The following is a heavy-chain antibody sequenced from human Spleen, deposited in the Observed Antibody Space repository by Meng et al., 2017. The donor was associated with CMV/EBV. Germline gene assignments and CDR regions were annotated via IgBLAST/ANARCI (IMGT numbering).Heavy chain of an antibody. CDR3: TTDPLYCTGSSCAY. J-gene: IGHJ4*01. CDR1: GYSFTGYY. CDR2: INPDSGGT. V-gene: IGHV1-2*02. D-gene: IGHD2-8*02. Sequence: ASVQVSCMASGYSFTGYYIHWVRQVDGQGLEWMGWINPDSGGTKYIQKFQGRVTMTRDTSIGTAYMELSRLTSGHTAIYYCTTDPLYCTGSSCAYWGQGTLVTVSS.